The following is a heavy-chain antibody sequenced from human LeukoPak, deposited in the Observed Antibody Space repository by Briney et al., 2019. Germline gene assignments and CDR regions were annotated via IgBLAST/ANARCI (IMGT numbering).Heavy chain of an antibody. CDR2: IYTSGST. Sequence: SETLSLTCTVSGGSISSYYWSWIRQPAGKGLEWIGRIYTSGSTNYNPSLKGRVTMSVDTSKNQFSLKLSSVTAADTAVYYCARGLFDWLPFDYWGQGTLVTVSS. V-gene: IGHV4-4*07. D-gene: IGHD3-9*01. CDR3: ARGLFDWLPFDY. J-gene: IGHJ4*02. CDR1: GGSISSYY.